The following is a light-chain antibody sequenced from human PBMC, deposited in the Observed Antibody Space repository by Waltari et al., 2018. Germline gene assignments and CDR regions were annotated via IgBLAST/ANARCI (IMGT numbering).Light chain of an antibody. CDR2: DAS. J-gene: IGKJ2*01. CDR1: QSVRSH. CDR3: QQRRIWNT. V-gene: IGKV3-11*01. Sequence: EIVLTQSPATLSLSPGETATLSCRASQSVRSHLAWYQQKPGQPPRLLISDASKRATVIPAKFSGSGSGTDFTITMSSLEPEDFAVYYCQQRRIWNTFGQGTKLEMK.